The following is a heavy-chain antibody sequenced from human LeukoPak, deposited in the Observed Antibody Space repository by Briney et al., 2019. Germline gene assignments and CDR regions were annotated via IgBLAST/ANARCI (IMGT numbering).Heavy chain of an antibody. CDR2: IYYSGST. CDR3: ARRASDTAMVLFDH. J-gene: IGHJ4*02. D-gene: IGHD5-18*01. Sequence: PSETLSLTCTVSGGSISSGGYYWSWIRQHPGKGLEWIGYIYYSGSTYYNPSLKSRVTISVDTSKNQFSLKLSSVTAADTAVYYCARRASDTAMVLFDHWGQGTLVTVSS. CDR1: GGSISSGGYY. V-gene: IGHV4-31*03.